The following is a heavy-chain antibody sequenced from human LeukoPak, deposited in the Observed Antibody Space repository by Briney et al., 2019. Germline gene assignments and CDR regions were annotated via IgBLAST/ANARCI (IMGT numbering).Heavy chain of an antibody. V-gene: IGHV4-31*03. Sequence: SETLSLTCTVSGGSISSSSYYWGWIRQLPGKGLEWIGYIYYSGSTYYNPSLKSRVTISVDTSKNQFSLKLSSVTAADTAVYYCARAITMVRGVPYYFDYWGQGTLVTVSS. J-gene: IGHJ4*02. D-gene: IGHD3-10*01. CDR2: IYYSGST. CDR3: ARAITMVRGVPYYFDY. CDR1: GGSISSSSYY.